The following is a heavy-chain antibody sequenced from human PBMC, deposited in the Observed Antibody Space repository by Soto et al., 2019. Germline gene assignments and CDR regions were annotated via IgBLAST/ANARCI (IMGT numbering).Heavy chain of an antibody. J-gene: IGHJ5*02. CDR3: AVGRHKTSGSNTWFDP. CDR2: ISNTGGGT. Sequence: LRLSCAASGVTFSSYAMNWVRQAPGKGLEWVSTISNTGGGTFYAGSVRGRFTISRDNSNNTLYLQMHRLRADDSAIYFCAVGRHKTSGSNTWFDPWGRGTQVTVSS. D-gene: IGHD3-22*01. V-gene: IGHV3-23*01. CDR1: GVTFSSYA.